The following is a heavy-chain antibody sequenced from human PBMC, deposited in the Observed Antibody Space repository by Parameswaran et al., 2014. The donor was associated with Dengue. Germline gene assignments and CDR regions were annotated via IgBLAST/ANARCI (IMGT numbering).Heavy chain of an antibody. J-gene: IGHJ3*02. V-gene: IGHV3-48*03. CDR3: ARATWDAFDI. CDR2: ISSSGSTI. Sequence: VRQAPGKGLEWVSYISSSGSTIYYADSVKGRFTISRDNAKNSLYLQMNSLRAEDTAVYYCARATWDAFDIWGQGTMVTVSS. D-gene: IGHD2/OR15-2a*01.